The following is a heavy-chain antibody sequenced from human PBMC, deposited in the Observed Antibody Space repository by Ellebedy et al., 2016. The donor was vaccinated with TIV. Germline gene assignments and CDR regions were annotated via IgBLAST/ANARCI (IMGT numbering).Heavy chain of an antibody. CDR2: VDHSGVT. Sequence: MPSETLSLTCTVSGGSFGDYRWSWFRQSPGTGLEWIGEVDHSGVTTYNPSLTSRVNMSVDTSNSVFSLRLKSVTAADTAVYYCARAGGFSDFVVPDVAPRWFDPWGQGILVTVFS. D-gene: IGHD2-21*01. J-gene: IGHJ5*02. CDR1: GGSFGDYR. CDR3: ARAGGFSDFVVPDVAPRWFDP. V-gene: IGHV4-34*01.